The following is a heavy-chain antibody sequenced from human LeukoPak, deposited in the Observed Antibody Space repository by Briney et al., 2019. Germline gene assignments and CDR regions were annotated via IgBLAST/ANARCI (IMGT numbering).Heavy chain of an antibody. J-gene: IGHJ4*02. D-gene: IGHD6-13*01. CDR3: ARVPYASSWDS. Sequence: GGSLRLSCAASGFTFSSNTMNWVRQAPGKGLEWVSSISSGSTYIYYADSVEGRFTISRDNAKNSLYPQMNSLRAEDTAVYYCARVPYASSWDSWGQGTLVTVSS. V-gene: IGHV3-21*01. CDR1: GFTFSSNT. CDR2: ISSGSTYI.